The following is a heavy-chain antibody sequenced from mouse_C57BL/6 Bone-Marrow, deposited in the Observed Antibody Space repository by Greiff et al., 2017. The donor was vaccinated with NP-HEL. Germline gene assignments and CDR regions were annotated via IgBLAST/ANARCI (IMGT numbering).Heavy chain of an antibody. CDR2: ISDGGSYT. V-gene: IGHV5-4*03. D-gene: IGHD4-1*01. CDR1: GFTFSSYA. CDR3: ASPRRLGRFAY. J-gene: IGHJ3*01. Sequence: EVKLVESGGGLVKPGGSLKLSCAASGFTFSSYAMSWVRQTPEKRLEWVATISDGGSYTYYPDNVKGRFTISRDNAKNNLYLQMSHLKSEDTAMYYCASPRRLGRFAYWGQGTLVTVSA.